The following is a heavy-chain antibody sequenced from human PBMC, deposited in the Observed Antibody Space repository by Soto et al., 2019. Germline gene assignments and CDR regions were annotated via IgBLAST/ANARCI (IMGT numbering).Heavy chain of an antibody. CDR2: INPSGGGT. Sequence: QVHLVQSGAEVKRPGVSVKVSCKASGYTFSNYYMHWVRQVPGHGLEWMGIINPSGGGTTYAQRFRGRLTVTRDTSTSTVYMELSRLRSDDTAIYFCARAPQYGSAGYYYNFRGQGTLVTVSS. CDR3: ARAPQYGSAGYYYNF. D-gene: IGHD3-22*01. V-gene: IGHV1-46*01. J-gene: IGHJ4*02. CDR1: GYTFSNYY.